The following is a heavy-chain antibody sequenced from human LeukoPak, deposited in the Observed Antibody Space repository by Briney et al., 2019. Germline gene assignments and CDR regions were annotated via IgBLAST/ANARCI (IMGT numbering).Heavy chain of an antibody. CDR1: GFTFSTYN. D-gene: IGHD6-19*01. J-gene: IGHJ5*02. V-gene: IGHV3-21*01. CDR2: ISSNSNYI. Sequence: GGSLRLSCAASGFTFSTYNMVWVRQAPGKGLEWVSSISSNSNYIYYADSVKGRFTISRDNAKNSLYLQINSLRGEDTAVYYCAREVYLGWSSNDDNWFDLWGQGTLVTVSS. CDR3: AREVYLGWSSNDDNWFDL.